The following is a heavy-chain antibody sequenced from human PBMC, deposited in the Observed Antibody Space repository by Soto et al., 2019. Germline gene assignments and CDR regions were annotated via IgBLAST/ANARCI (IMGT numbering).Heavy chain of an antibody. V-gene: IGHV3-21*01. Sequence: GGSLRLSCAASGFTFVSYSMNWVRQAPGKGLEWVSSISSSSSYIYYADSVKGRFTISRDNAKNSLYLQMNSLRAEDTAVYYCARDGDLDSSGYPSRPLDYWGQGTLVTVSS. CDR2: ISSSSSYI. J-gene: IGHJ4*02. CDR1: GFTFVSYS. D-gene: IGHD3-22*01. CDR3: ARDGDLDSSGYPSRPLDY.